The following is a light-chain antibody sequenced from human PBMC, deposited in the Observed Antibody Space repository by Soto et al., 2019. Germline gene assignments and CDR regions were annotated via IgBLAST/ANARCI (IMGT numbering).Light chain of an antibody. Sequence: QSALTQPASVSGSPGQSITISCTRTSSDVGSYNFVSWYQQHPGKVPKVMIYEVSKRPSGVSDRFSGPKSGNTASLTISGLQAEDEADYYCCADAGRSTYVFGTGTKLTVL. V-gene: IGLV2-23*02. CDR2: EVS. CDR3: CADAGRSTYV. CDR1: SSDVGSYNF. J-gene: IGLJ1*01.